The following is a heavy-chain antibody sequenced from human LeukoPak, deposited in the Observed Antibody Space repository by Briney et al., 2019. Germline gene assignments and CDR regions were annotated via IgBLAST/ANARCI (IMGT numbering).Heavy chain of an antibody. CDR1: GFTFSTSS. CDR3: ERDDCSSTRCYTGDY. CDR2: ISSASTFI. J-gene: IGHJ4*02. Sequence: GGSLRLSCAASGFTFSTSSMNWVRQVPGKGLEWVSSISSASTFIHYANSVKGRFTISRDNANKSVYLQMNSLRAEDTAVYYCERDDCSSTRCYTGDYWGQGILVTVSS. D-gene: IGHD2-2*02. V-gene: IGHV3-21*01.